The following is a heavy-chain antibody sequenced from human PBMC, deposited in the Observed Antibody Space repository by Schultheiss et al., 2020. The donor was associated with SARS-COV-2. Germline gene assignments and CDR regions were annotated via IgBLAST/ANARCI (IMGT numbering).Heavy chain of an antibody. D-gene: IGHD7-27*01. CDR1: GFTFSSYA. Sequence: GGSLRLSCAASGFTFSSYAMSWVRQAPGKGLEWVSHISSSGSTIYYADSVKGRFTISRDNAKNSLYLQMNSLRAEDTAVYYCATANWGCAFDIWGQGTMVTVSS. J-gene: IGHJ3*02. CDR3: ATANWGCAFDI. V-gene: IGHV3-48*04. CDR2: ISSSGSTI.